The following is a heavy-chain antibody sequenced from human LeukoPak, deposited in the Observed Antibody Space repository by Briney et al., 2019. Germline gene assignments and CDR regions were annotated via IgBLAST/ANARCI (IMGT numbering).Heavy chain of an antibody. CDR1: GGSFSGYY. D-gene: IGHD3-10*01. Sequence: SETLSLTCAVYGGSFSGYYWSWIRHPPGKGLEWIGEINHSGSTNYNPSLKSRVTISVDTSKNQFSLKLSSVTAADTAVYYCARVGSPDAFDIWGQGTMVTVSS. CDR3: ARVGSPDAFDI. J-gene: IGHJ3*02. CDR2: INHSGST. V-gene: IGHV4-34*01.